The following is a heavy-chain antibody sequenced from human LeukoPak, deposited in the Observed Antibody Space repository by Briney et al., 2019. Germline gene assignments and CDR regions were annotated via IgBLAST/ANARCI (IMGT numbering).Heavy chain of an antibody. D-gene: IGHD3-22*01. CDR2: INPNSGGT. V-gene: IGHV1-2*02. J-gene: IGHJ5*02. CDR3: ARDRKYYYDSSGYTTETFWFDP. Sequence: ASVKVSCKASGYTFTGYYMHWVRQAPGQGLEWMEWINPNSGGTNYAQKFQGRVTMTRDTSISTAYMELSRLRSDDTAVYYCARDRKYYYDSSGYTTETFWFDPWGQGTLVTVSS. CDR1: GYTFTGYY.